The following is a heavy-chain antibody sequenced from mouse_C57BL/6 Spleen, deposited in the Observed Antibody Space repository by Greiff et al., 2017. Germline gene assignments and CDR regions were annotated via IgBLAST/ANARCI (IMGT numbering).Heavy chain of an antibody. CDR1: GFNIKDYY. CDR3: TTSITTVVAHDY. D-gene: IGHD1-1*01. V-gene: IGHV14-1*01. Sequence: EVQLQQSGAELVRPGASVKLSCTASGFNIKDYYMHWVKQRPEQGLEWIGRIDPEDGDTEYAPKFQGKATMTADTSSNTAYLQLSSLTSEDTAVYYCTTSITTVVAHDYWGQGTTLTVSS. J-gene: IGHJ2*01. CDR2: IDPEDGDT.